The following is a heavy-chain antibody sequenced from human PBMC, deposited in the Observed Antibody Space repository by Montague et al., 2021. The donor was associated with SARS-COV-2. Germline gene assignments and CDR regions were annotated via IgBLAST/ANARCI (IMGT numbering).Heavy chain of an antibody. V-gene: IGHV4-59*01. Sequence: SETLSLTCTVSGGSISGYYWSWIRQPPGKALEWIGYINYSGSTNYSPSLNSRVTISVDTSKNQFSLKLNTVTAADTAVYFCARGSDSYPSEAQYFDLWGRGTPVTVSS. J-gene: IGHJ2*01. CDR3: ARGSDSYPSEAQYFDL. CDR2: INYSGST. CDR1: GGSISGYY. D-gene: IGHD5-18*01.